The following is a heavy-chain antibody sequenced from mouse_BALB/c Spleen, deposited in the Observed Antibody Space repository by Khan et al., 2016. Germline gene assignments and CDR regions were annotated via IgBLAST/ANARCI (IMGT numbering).Heavy chain of an antibody. V-gene: IGHV1-77*01. D-gene: IGHD2-4*01. CDR3: ARRSTMITGAMDY. Sequence: VQLQESGPELVKPGASVKMSCKASGYTFTDYVICWVKQRTGQGLQWIGEIYPGSGSTYYNETLKSTATLTADKSSNTAYMQLSSPTSKDSAVYCCARRSTMITGAMDYWGQGTSVTSSS. J-gene: IGHJ4*01. CDR2: IYPGSGST. CDR1: GYTFTDYV.